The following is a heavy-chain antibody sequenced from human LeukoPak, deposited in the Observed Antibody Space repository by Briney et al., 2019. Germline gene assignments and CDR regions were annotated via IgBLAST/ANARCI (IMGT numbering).Heavy chain of an antibody. V-gene: IGHV1-46*01. CDR3: ATDGRGVVGATQDYYYGMDV. CDR1: GYTFTSYY. Sequence: SVKVSCKASGYTFTSYYMHWVRQAPGQGLEWMGIINPSGGSTSYAQKFQGRVTMTRDTSTDTAYMELSSLRSEDTAVYYCATDGRGVVGATQDYYYGMDVWGQGTTVTVSS. D-gene: IGHD1-26*01. CDR2: INPSGGST. J-gene: IGHJ6*02.